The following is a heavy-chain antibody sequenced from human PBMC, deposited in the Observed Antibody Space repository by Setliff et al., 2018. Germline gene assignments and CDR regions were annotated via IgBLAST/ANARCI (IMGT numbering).Heavy chain of an antibody. CDR2: IYSNGNT. J-gene: IGHJ4*01. V-gene: IGHV4-4*07. D-gene: IGHD3-3*01. Sequence: SLTCSVSNGFIIEHWWTWIRQPAGKGLEWIGQIYSNGNTEYNPSLKNRVTISVDKSSNQFSLELYSVNAADTAVYYCARARQGGFLEWAPFDFWGRGMLVTVSS. CDR1: NGFIIEHW. CDR3: ARARQGGFLEWAPFDF.